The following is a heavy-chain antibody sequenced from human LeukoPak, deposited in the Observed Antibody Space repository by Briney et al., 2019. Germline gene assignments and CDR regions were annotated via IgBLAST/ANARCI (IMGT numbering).Heavy chain of an antibody. V-gene: IGHV3-66*02. J-gene: IGHJ6*03. D-gene: IGHD3-22*01. CDR3: ARGGESGYPYYYCYYYMDV. CDR1: GFTVSSNY. CDR2: IYSGGST. Sequence: GGSLRLSCAASGFTVSSNYMSWVRQAPGKGLEWVSVIYSGGSTYYADSVKGRFTISRDNSKNTLYLQMNSLRAEDTAVYYCARGGESGYPYYYCYYYMDVWGKGTTVTVSS.